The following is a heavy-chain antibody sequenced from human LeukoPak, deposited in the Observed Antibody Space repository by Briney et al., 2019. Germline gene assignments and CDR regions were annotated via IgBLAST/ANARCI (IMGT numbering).Heavy chain of an antibody. CDR2: ISGSGGST. CDR3: AKSSYYDASGYYREYYFDY. Sequence: GGSLRLSCAGSGFTFSSYAMSWVRQAPGKGLEWVSSISGSGGSTYYADSVKGRFTISRDNSKNTLYLQMNSLRDEDTAVYYCAKSSYYDASGYYREYYFDYWGQGTLVTVSS. J-gene: IGHJ4*02. D-gene: IGHD3-22*01. CDR1: GFTFSSYA. V-gene: IGHV3-23*01.